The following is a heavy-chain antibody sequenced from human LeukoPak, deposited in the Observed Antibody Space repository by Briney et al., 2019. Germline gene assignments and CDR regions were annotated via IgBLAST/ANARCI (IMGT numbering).Heavy chain of an antibody. V-gene: IGHV2-5*01. CDR1: GFSLTTSGVG. CDR3: ASQLLSRGYFDH. CDR2: VYGNDDK. Sequence: SGPTLVKPTQTLTLTCTFSGFSLTTSGVGVGWIRQHPGKALEWVAVVYGNDDKLYSPSLRSRLTITKDTSKNQVVLTMTNMDPADTATYYCASQLLSRGYFDHWGQGTLVTVSS. J-gene: IGHJ4*02. D-gene: IGHD1-1*01.